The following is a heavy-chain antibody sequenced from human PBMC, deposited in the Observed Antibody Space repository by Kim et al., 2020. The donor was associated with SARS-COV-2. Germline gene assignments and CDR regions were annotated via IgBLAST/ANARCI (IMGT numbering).Heavy chain of an antibody. J-gene: IGHJ4*02. CDR3: ARESYSSSWTDY. D-gene: IGHD6-13*01. V-gene: IGHV3-21*01. CDR1: GFTFSSYS. Sequence: GGSLRLSCAASGFTFSSYSMNWVRQAPGKGLEWVSSISSSSSYIYYADSGKGRFTISRDNAKNSLYLQMNSLRAEDTAVYYCARESYSSSWTDYWGQGTLVTVSS. CDR2: ISSSSSYI.